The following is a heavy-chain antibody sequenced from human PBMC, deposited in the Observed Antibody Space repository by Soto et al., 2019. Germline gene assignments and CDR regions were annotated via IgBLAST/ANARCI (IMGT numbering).Heavy chain of an antibody. Sequence: PSETLSLTCTVSGGSISSYYWSWIRQPPGKGLEWIGYIYYSGSTNYNPSLKSRVTISVDTSKNQFSLKLSSVTAADTAVYYCARHDQDIVLMVYAGHMDVWGKGTTVTVSS. CDR1: GGSISSYY. V-gene: IGHV4-59*08. J-gene: IGHJ6*03. CDR3: ARHDQDIVLMVYAGHMDV. CDR2: IYYSGST. D-gene: IGHD2-8*01.